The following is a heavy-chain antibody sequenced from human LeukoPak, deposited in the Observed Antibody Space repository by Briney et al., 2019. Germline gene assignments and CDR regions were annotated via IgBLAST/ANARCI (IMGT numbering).Heavy chain of an antibody. D-gene: IGHD3-16*01. CDR3: ATAYFWETPHYFDY. V-gene: IGHV3-30*04. CDR2: ISYDGSNK. CDR1: GFTFSSYA. Sequence: GSLRLSCAASGFTFSSYAMHWVRQAPGKGLEWVAVISYDGSNKYYADSVKGRFTISRDNSKNTLYLQMNSLRAEDTAVYYCATAYFWETPHYFDYWGQGTLVTVSS. J-gene: IGHJ4*02.